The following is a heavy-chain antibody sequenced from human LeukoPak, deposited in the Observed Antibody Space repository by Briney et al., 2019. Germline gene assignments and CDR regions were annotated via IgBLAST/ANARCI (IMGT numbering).Heavy chain of an antibody. Sequence: GPTLVNPTQTLTLTCTFSGFSLSTSGVGAGWIRQPPGKALEWLALIYWDDDKRYSPSLKSRLTITKDTSKNQVVLTMTNMDPVDTATYYCAHRPNGHYYYYYGMDVWGQGTTVTVSS. J-gene: IGHJ6*02. V-gene: IGHV2-5*02. CDR1: GFSLSTSGVG. CDR2: IYWDDDK. CDR3: AHRPNGHYYYYYGMDV. D-gene: IGHD4-17*01.